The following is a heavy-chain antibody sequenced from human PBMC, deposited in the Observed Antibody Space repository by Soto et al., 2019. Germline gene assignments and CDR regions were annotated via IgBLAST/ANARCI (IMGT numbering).Heavy chain of an antibody. CDR3: ARDLGWAFDS. D-gene: IGHD6-19*01. V-gene: IGHV3-48*02. J-gene: IGHJ4*02. CDR2: ISGGGRTI. Sequence: EVQLVESGGGSVQPGGSLRLSCAASGFTFSTFSMNWVRQAPGRGLEWISYISGGGRTISYADSVKGRFTISRDNAKNSLYLQMDSLTDEDTAVYYCARDLGWAFDSWGQGNLVTVSS. CDR1: GFTFSTFS.